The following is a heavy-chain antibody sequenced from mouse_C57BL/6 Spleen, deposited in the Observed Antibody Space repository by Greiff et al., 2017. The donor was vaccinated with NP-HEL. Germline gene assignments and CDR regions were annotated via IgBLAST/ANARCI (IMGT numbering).Heavy chain of an antibody. Sequence: VQLQQPGAELVKPGASVKMSCKASGYTFTSYWITWVKQRPGQGLEWIGDIYPGSGSTNYNEKFKSKATLTVDTSSSTAYMQLSSLTSEDSAVYYCARKGYDYSYWYFDVWGTGTTVTVSS. CDR3: ARKGYDYSYWYFDV. D-gene: IGHD2-4*01. V-gene: IGHV1-55*01. CDR1: GYTFTSYW. J-gene: IGHJ1*03. CDR2: IYPGSGST.